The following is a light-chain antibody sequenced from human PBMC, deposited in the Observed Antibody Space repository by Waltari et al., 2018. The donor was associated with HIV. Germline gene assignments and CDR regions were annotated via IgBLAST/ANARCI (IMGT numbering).Light chain of an antibody. J-gene: IGLJ2*01. CDR3: ATWDNSLSIGV. V-gene: IGLV1-51*01. CDR2: DTY. CDR1: SSDLGSNA. Sequence: QSVSTQPPSVSAPPRQKVTISCSGASSDLGSNAVSCYQQLPGTAPRRLIFDTYKRPSGIPDRFSASKSGTSATLDITGLQTGDEADYYCATWDNSLSIGVFGGGTKLTVL.